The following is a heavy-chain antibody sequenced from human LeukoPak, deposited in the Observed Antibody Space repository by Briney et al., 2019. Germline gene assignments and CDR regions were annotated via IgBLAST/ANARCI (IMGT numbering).Heavy chain of an antibody. D-gene: IGHD3-16*02. CDR2: INTNTGNP. CDR3: ARGDDYLCGSYRAFDY. CDR1: GYTFTSYS. J-gene: IGHJ4*02. V-gene: IGHV7-4-1*02. Sequence: ASVKVSCKASGYTFTSYSMNWVRQAPGQGLEWMGWINTNTGNPTFAQGFTGRFVFSLDTSVSTAYLQISSLKAEDTAVYYCARGDDYLCGSYRAFDYWGQGTLVAVST.